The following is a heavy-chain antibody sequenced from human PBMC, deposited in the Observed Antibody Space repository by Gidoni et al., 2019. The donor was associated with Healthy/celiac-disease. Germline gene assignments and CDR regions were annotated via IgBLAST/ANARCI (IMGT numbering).Heavy chain of an antibody. CDR2: INAGNGNT. CDR3: ARVRSSSPTSN. CDR1: GYTFTSYA. D-gene: IGHD6-6*01. Sequence: QAQLVQFGAEVKKPEACVKLSCTASGYTFTSYAMHWVRQDPGQRLEWMGWINAGNGNTKYSQKFQGRVTITRDTSASTAYMELSSLRSEDTAVYYCARVRSSSPTSNWGQGTLVTVSS. V-gene: IGHV1-3*01. J-gene: IGHJ4*01.